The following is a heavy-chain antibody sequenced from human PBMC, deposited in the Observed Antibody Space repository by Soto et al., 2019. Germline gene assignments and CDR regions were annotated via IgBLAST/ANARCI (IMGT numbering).Heavy chain of an antibody. V-gene: IGHV3-11*01. CDR3: ARGSTIFGVVKLGWFDP. D-gene: IGHD3-3*01. J-gene: IGHJ5*02. Sequence: QVQLVESGGGLVKPGGSLRLSCAASGFTFSDYYRSWIRQAPGRGREGVSYISSSGSTIYYADSVKGRFTISRDNAKNSLYLQMNSLRAEDTAVYYCARGSTIFGVVKLGWFDPWGQGTLVTVSS. CDR2: ISSSGSTI. CDR1: GFTFSDYY.